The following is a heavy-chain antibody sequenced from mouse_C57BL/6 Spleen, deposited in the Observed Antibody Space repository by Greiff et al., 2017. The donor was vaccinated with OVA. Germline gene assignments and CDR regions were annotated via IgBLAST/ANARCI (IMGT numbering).Heavy chain of an antibody. CDR3: ARYYYGSPYAMDY. D-gene: IGHD1-1*01. CDR1: GYTFTSYW. Sequence: VQLQQSGAELAKPGASVKLSCKASGYTFTSYWMHWVKQRPGQGLEWIGYINPSSGYTKYNQKFKDKATLTADKSSSTAYMQLSSLTYEDSAVYYCARYYYGSPYAMDYWGQGTSVTVSS. CDR2: INPSSGYT. J-gene: IGHJ4*01. V-gene: IGHV1-7*01.